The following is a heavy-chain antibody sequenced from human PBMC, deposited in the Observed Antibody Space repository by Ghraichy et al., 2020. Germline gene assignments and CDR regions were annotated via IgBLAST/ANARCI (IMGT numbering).Heavy chain of an antibody. V-gene: IGHV3-30*02. CDR1: GFSSTNYG. J-gene: IGHJ4*02. D-gene: IGHD1-26*01. CDR3: AKDLEATTGYYFDS. Sequence: LTCAASGFSSTNYGIHWVRQAPGKGLEWVAFIRYDGNNKYYADSVKGRFTISRDNSKNTLYLQMNSLRADDTAVYYCAKDLEATTGYYFDSWGQGTLVTVSS. CDR2: IRYDGNNK.